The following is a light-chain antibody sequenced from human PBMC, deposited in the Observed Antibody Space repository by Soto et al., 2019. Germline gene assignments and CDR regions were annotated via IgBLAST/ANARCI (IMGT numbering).Light chain of an antibody. CDR3: SSYEGSSPLDV. CDR2: EVS. CDR1: SSDVGGYNY. J-gene: IGLJ1*01. V-gene: IGLV2-14*01. Sequence: QSVLTQPASVSGSPGQSITISCTGTSSDVGGYNYVSWYQQHPGKAPKLMIYEVSNRPSGVSNRFSGSKSGNTASLTISGLQAEDKADYYCSSYEGSSPLDVFGTGTKVTVL.